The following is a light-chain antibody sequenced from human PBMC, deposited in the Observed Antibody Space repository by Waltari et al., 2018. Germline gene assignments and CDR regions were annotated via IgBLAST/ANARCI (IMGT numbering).Light chain of an antibody. CDR1: QSIGSN. CDR3: QQYNNWPPYT. J-gene: IGKJ2*01. Sequence: IVMTQSPATLSVSPGERATLSCRASQSIGSNLAWYQHKPGQAPSLLSHGASTRATGIPARFSGSGSGTEFTLTISSMQSEDFAVYYCQQYNNWPPYTFGQGTKLEIK. V-gene: IGKV3-15*01. CDR2: GAS.